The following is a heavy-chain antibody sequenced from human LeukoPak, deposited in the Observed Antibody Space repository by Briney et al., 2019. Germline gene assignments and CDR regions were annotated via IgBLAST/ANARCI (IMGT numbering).Heavy chain of an antibody. CDR3: ARDRLLEDRHYYSYYYMDV. J-gene: IGHJ6*03. CDR2: ISYDGPNK. Sequence: GGSLRLSCAASGFTFSTYAMHWVRQAPGKGLEWVAAISYDGPNKRYADSVKGRFTISRDNAKNSLYLQMNSLRAEDTAVYYCARDRLLEDRHYYSYYYMDVWGKGTTVTVSS. V-gene: IGHV3-30*04. CDR1: GFTFSTYA. D-gene: IGHD1-1*01.